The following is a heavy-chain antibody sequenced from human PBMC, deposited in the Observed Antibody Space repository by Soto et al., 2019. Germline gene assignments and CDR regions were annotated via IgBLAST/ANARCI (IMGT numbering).Heavy chain of an antibody. V-gene: IGHV1-2*04. CDR3: ARVFLMAAAAGTGIDYYYYGMTS. J-gene: IGHJ6*02. CDR2: INPNSGGT. D-gene: IGHD6-13*01. CDR1: GYTFTGYY. Sequence: ASVKVSCKASGYTFTGYYMHWVRQAPGQGLEWMGWINPNSGGTNYAQKYQGWVTMTRDTSISTAYMELSRLRSDNTAVYYCARVFLMAAAAGTGIDYYYYGMTSGAKGPRSPSP.